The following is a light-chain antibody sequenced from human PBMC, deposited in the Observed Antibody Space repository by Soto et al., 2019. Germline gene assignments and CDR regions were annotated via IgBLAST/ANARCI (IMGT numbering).Light chain of an antibody. CDR1: QSISYY. CDR2: ATS. CDR3: QQTYSPLIT. Sequence: DIQMTQSPSSLSASVGDRVTITCRASQSISYYLNWYQQTPGKAPKLLIYATSNLQRGVPSRFSGRGSGTDFTLTISSLQREDFATYYCQQTYSPLITFGQGTRLEIK. V-gene: IGKV1-39*01. J-gene: IGKJ5*01.